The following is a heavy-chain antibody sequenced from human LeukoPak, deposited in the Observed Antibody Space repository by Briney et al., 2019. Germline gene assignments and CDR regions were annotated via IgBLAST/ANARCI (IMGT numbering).Heavy chain of an antibody. CDR2: IYSGGST. V-gene: IGHV3-53*01. CDR3: ARDGTGDRWGHFDY. CDR1: GFTVSSNY. Sequence: QSGGSLRLSCAASGFTVSSNYMSWVRQAPGKGLEWVSVIYSGGSTYYADSVKGRFTISRGNSKNTPYLQMNSLRAEDTAVYYCARDGTGDRWGHFDYWGQGTLVTVSS. J-gene: IGHJ4*02. D-gene: IGHD7-27*01.